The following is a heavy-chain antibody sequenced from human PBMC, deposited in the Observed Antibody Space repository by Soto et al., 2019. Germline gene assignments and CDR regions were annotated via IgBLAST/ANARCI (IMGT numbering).Heavy chain of an antibody. J-gene: IGHJ4*02. CDR2: IYHSGST. CDR3: ARSGGSGSYYRVDY. Sequence: SEPLSLTCAVSGGSISSGGYSWSWIRQPPGKGLEWIGYIYHSGSTYYNPSLKSRVTISVDRSKNQFSLKLSSVTAADAAVYYCARSGGSGSYYRVDYWGQGTLVTVSS. V-gene: IGHV4-30-2*01. D-gene: IGHD3-10*01. CDR1: GGSISSGGYS.